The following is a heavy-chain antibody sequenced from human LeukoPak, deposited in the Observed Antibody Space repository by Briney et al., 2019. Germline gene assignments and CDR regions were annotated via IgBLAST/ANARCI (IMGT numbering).Heavy chain of an antibody. J-gene: IGHJ5*02. CDR2: INHSGST. D-gene: IGHD2-2*01. CDR3: ARGRVTSRNWFDP. V-gene: IGHV4-34*01. Sequence: SETLSLTCAVYGGSFSGYYWSWIRQPPGKGLEWIGEINHSGSTNYNPSLKSRVTISVDTSKNLFSLKLSSVTAADTAVYYCARGRVTSRNWFDPWGQGTLVTVSS. CDR1: GGSFSGYY.